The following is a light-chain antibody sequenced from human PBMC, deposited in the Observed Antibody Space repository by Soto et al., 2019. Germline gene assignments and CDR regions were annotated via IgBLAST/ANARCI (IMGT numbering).Light chain of an antibody. V-gene: IGLV2-14*01. CDR2: DIN. CDR1: TSDVGGYNY. Sequence: QSGLTQPASVSGSPGQSITISCTGTTSDVGGYNYVSWYQQHPGKAPKLIIYDINNRPSGVSNRFSGSKSGNTASLTISGLQAEDEADYHCGSYSPIKVVFGGGTKLTVL. CDR3: GSYSPIKVV. J-gene: IGLJ2*01.